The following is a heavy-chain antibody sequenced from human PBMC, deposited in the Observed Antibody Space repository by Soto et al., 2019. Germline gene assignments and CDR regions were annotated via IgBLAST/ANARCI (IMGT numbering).Heavy chain of an antibody. V-gene: IGHV4-39*01. CDR3: ARGNSYGLGFDY. D-gene: IGHD5-18*01. CDR2: IYYSGST. J-gene: IGHJ4*02. CDR1: GGSISSSSHY. Sequence: PSETLSLTCTVSGGSISSSSHYWGWIRQPPGKGLEWIGSIYYSGSTSYNPSLKSRVTISVDTSKNQFSLKLSSVTAADTTVYYCARGNSYGLGFDYWGQGTLVTVSS.